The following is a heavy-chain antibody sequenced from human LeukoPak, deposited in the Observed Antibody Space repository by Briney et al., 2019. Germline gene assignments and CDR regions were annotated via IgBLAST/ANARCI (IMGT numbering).Heavy chain of an antibody. V-gene: IGHV4-38-2*01. CDR3: ASRTTVTNALSFDY. D-gene: IGHD4-11*01. J-gene: IGHJ4*02. CDR2: IYNTGST. CDR1: GYFVSSGYY. Sequence: PSETLSLTCGVSGYFVSSGYYWGWIRQPPGRGLEWSGNIYNTGSTYYNPSLKSRVTISVDTSKNQFSLKLTSVTSADTAVYFCASRTTVTNALSFDYWGRGALVAVSS.